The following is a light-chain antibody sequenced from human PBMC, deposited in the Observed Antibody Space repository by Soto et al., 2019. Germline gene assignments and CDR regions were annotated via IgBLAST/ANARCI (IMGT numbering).Light chain of an antibody. V-gene: IGKV1-5*03. CDR1: QSISSW. CDR3: QQYNSDSQT. Sequence: MTQSPATLSASVGDRVTITCRASQSISSWLAWYQQKPGKAPKLLIYKASTLESGVPSRFSGSGSGTEFTLTISSLQPDDFAIYYCQQYNSDSQTFGQGTKVEIK. J-gene: IGKJ1*01. CDR2: KAS.